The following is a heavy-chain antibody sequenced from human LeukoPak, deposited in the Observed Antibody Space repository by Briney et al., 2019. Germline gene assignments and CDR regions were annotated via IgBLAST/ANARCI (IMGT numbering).Heavy chain of an antibody. Sequence: ASVKVSCKASGYTFTSHYMHWVRQAPGQGLEWMGIINPSGGSTSYAQKFQGRVTITADESTSTVYMELSSLRSEDTGVYYCARDVTGYSLSSGYWGQGTLVTVTS. CDR2: INPSGGST. V-gene: IGHV1-46*01. D-gene: IGHD3-9*01. CDR1: GYTFTSHY. CDR3: ARDVTGYSLSSGY. J-gene: IGHJ4*02.